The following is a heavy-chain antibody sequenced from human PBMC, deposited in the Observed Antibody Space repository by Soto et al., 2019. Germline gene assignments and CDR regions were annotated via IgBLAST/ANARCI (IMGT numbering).Heavy chain of an antibody. CDR1: GIIFSNYW. V-gene: IGHV3-74*01. CDR3: ARQTPTGEEDY. D-gene: IGHD7-27*01. Sequence: VQLVESGGGLVQPGGSLRLSCEVSGIIFSNYWMHWVRQAPGKGLLWVSRINMDGSTVGYADSVKGRFTISRDNAKNTLYLQMNSLRGEDTAMYYCARQTPTGEEDYWGQGTLVTVSS. CDR2: INMDGSTV. J-gene: IGHJ4*02.